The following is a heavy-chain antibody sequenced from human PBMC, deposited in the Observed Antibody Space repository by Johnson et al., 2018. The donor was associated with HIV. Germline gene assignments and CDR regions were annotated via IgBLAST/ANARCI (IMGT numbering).Heavy chain of an antibody. V-gene: IGHV3-30*14. CDR2: ISYDGSYK. Sequence: QVQLVESGGGVVQPGRSLRLSCAASGFTFSNHALHWVRQAPGKGLEWVASISYDGSYKYYADSVKGRFTISRDDSKNTLYLQMNSLRPDDSAVYYCARDRWLGDAFDIWGQGTMVTVSS. CDR3: ARDRWLGDAFDI. J-gene: IGHJ3*02. D-gene: IGHD6-19*01. CDR1: GFTFSNHA.